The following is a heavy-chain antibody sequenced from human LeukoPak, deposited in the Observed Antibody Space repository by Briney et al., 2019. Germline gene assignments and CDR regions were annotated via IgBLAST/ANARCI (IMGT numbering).Heavy chain of an antibody. Sequence: GGSLRLSCAASGFTVSSNYMSWVRQAPGKGLEWVSVIYSGGSTYYADSVKGRFTISRDNSKNTLYLQMSSLRAEDTAVYYCARDQRYFDWLGYYGMDVWSQGTTVTVSS. V-gene: IGHV3-53*01. CDR1: GFTVSSNY. J-gene: IGHJ6*02. CDR3: ARDQRYFDWLGYYGMDV. CDR2: IYSGGST. D-gene: IGHD3-9*01.